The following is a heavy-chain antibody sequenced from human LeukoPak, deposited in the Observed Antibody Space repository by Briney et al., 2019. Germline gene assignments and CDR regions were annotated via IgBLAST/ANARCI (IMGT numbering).Heavy chain of an antibody. J-gene: IGHJ4*02. CDR3: ARDWAQSWQWLVSGAADY. D-gene: IGHD6-19*01. CDR2: ISPNSGGT. Sequence: GASVKVSCKASGYTFTGYYMHWVRQAPGQGLEWMGWISPNSGGTNYAQKFQGRVTMTRDTSISTAYMELSRLRSDDTAVYYCARDWAQSWQWLVSGAADYWGQGTLVTVSS. V-gene: IGHV1-2*02. CDR1: GYTFTGYY.